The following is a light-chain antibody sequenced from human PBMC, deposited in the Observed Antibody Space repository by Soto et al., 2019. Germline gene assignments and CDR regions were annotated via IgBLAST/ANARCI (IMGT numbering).Light chain of an antibody. J-gene: IGKJ1*01. CDR2: DAS. CDR1: QSISSW. CDR3: QQYHSYSPEWT. Sequence: DIQMTQSPSTLSASVEDRVTITCRTSQSISSWLACYQQKSGKAPKLLIYDASSLESGVPSRFSGSGSGTEFTLTISSLQPDDFACYYCQQYHSYSPEWTFGQGTKVEIK. V-gene: IGKV1-5*01.